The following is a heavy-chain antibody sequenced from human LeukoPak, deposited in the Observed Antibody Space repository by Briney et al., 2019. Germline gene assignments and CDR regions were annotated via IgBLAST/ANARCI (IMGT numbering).Heavy chain of an antibody. V-gene: IGHV3-23*01. CDR2: ISGSGGST. CDR3: AKPVPLAVAGTGGFDY. J-gene: IGHJ4*02. Sequence: PGGSLRLSCAASGFTFSSYAMSWVRQAPGKGLEWVSAISGSGGSTYYADSVKGRFTISRDNSKNTPYLQMNSLRAEDTAVYYCAKPVPLAVAGTGGFDYWGQGTLVTVSS. D-gene: IGHD6-19*01. CDR1: GFTFSSYA.